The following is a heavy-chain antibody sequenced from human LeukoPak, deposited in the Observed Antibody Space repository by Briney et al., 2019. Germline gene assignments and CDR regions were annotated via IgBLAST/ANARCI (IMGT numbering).Heavy chain of an antibody. D-gene: IGHD5-18*01. CDR2: ISYSGST. Sequence: SETLSLTCTVSGGSVSSGSYSWSWIRQPPGKGLEWIGYISYSGSTNYNASLKSRVTISVDTSKNQFSLMLSSVTVADTAVYYCARGGSSFGSYRYFDLWGRGTLVTVSS. CDR3: ARGGSSFGSYRYFDL. CDR1: GGSVSSGSYS. J-gene: IGHJ2*01. V-gene: IGHV4-61*01.